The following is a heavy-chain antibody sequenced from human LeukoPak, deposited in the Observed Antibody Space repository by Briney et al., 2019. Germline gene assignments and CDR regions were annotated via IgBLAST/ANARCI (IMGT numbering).Heavy chain of an antibody. Sequence: SETLSLTCAVFGGSISSNNWWSWVRQPPGKGLEWIAEIYHNGNTNYNPSLKSRVTISVDKSKNQASLKVSSVTAADTAIYYCARDLSFDWFPYYFDYWGQGILVTVSS. D-gene: IGHD3-9*01. CDR1: GGSISSNNW. CDR3: ARDLSFDWFPYYFDY. V-gene: IGHV4-4*02. CDR2: IYHNGNT. J-gene: IGHJ4*02.